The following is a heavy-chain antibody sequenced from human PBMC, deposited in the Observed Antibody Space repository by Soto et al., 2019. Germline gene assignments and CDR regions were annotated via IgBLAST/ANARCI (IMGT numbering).Heavy chain of an antibody. D-gene: IGHD3-16*01. Sequence: QVQLQESGPGLVKPSQTLSLTCTVSGGSISSGDYYWSWIRQPPAKGLEWIGYIYYSGSTYYNPSHKSRVTISVDTSNNQFSLKLSSVTAAYTAVYYCARVGGGDAFDIWGQGTMVTGSS. V-gene: IGHV4-30-4*01. CDR2: IYYSGST. J-gene: IGHJ3*02. CDR3: ARVGGGDAFDI. CDR1: GGSISSGDYY.